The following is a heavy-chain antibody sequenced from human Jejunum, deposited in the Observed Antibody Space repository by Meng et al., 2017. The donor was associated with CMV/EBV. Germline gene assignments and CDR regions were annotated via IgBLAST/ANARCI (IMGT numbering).Heavy chain of an antibody. CDR2: ISDSGDST. J-gene: IGHJ4*02. CDR1: GFPFGTYS. D-gene: IGHD3-10*01. CDR3: AKGRSGGYYKFDN. Sequence: ASGFPFGTYSVTWVRQAPGKGLEWVSYISDSGDSTYYADSVKGRFTVARDNSKNTLYLQMNSLRAEDTAVYFCAKGRSGGYYKFDNWGQGTLVTVSS. V-gene: IGHV3-23*01.